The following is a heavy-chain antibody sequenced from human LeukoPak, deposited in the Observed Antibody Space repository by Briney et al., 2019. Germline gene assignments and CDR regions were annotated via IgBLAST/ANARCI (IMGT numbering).Heavy chain of an antibody. CDR3: ARETEGVDY. CDR2: ISYDGSNK. Sequence: GGSLRLSCAASGFTFSSYAMHWVRQAPGKGLEWVAIISYDGSNKYYADSVKGRFTISRDSSRNTLYLQMNSLRAEDTAAYYCARETEGVDYWGQGTLVTVSS. J-gene: IGHJ4*02. CDR1: GFTFSSYA. D-gene: IGHD3-16*01. V-gene: IGHV3-30-3*01.